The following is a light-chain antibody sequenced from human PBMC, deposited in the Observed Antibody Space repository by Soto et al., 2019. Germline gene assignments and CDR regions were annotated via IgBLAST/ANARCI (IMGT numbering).Light chain of an antibody. V-gene: IGKV1D-13*01. CDR3: QQFNNYALT. J-gene: IGKJ4*01. CDR2: DAS. Sequence: AIQLTQSPSSLSASVGDRVTITCRASQGISSALAWYQQKPGKALKLLIYDASSLESGVPSRFSGSGSGTDFTLTISSLQPEDFATYYCQQFNNYALTFGGGTKVEIK. CDR1: QGISSA.